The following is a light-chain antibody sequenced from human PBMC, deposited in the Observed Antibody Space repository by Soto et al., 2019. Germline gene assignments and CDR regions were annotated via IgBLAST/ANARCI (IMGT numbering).Light chain of an antibody. V-gene: IGKV3-20*01. J-gene: IGKJ4*01. CDR2: GAS. CDR3: QQFGSSPT. CDR1: QTISSTF. Sequence: ELVLTQSPGTLSLSPGERATLLCRASQTISSTFLAWYQQKPGQAPRLLIYGASSRATGIPDRFSGSGSGTDFTLTISRLEPEDFAVYYCQQFGSSPTFGGGTKVEIK.